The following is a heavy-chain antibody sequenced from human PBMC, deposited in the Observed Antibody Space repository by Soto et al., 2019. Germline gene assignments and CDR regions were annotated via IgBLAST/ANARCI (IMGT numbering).Heavy chain of an antibody. J-gene: IGHJ2*01. CDR3: ARGGDGAWSFDL. V-gene: IGHV3-74*01. CDR1: GFTFSTYW. D-gene: IGHD3-10*01. Sequence: EVQLVESGGGLVQPGGSLRLSCAASGFTFSTYWMHWIRQGTGKGRVWFSRIKGDDSSTRYADSGKGRFTISRDKAKNPVYLQMNSLRAEDTAVYYCARGGDGAWSFDLWGRVTLVTVS. CDR2: IKGDDSST.